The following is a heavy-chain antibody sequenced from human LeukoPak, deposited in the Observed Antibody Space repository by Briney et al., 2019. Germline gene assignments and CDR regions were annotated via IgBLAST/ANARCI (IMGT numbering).Heavy chain of an antibody. CDR1: GGSISSSSYY. V-gene: IGHV4-39*07. Sequence: SETLSLTCTVSGGSISSSSYYWGWIRQPPGKGLEWIGSIYYSGSTYYNPSLKSRVTISVDTSKNQFSLKLSSVTAADTAVYYCASVVMSNWFDPWGQGTLVTVSS. J-gene: IGHJ5*02. CDR3: ASVVMSNWFDP. D-gene: IGHD2-21*01. CDR2: IYYSGST.